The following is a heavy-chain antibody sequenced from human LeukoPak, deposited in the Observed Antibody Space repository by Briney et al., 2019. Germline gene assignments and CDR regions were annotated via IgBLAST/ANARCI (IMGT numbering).Heavy chain of an antibody. CDR1: GFTFDDYA. CDR3: AKAAIAVAGNEGYFDY. D-gene: IGHD6-19*01. CDR2: ISWNSGSI. J-gene: IGHJ4*02. Sequence: GGSLRLSCAASGFTFDDYAMHWVRQAPGKGLEWVSGISWNSGSIGYADSVKGRFTISRDNAKNSLYLQMNSLRSEDTALYYCAKAAIAVAGNEGYFDYRGQGTLVTVSS. V-gene: IGHV3-9*01.